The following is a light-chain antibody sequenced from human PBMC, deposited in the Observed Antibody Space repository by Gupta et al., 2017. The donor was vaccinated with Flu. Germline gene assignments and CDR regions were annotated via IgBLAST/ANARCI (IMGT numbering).Light chain of an antibody. Sequence: ATIASTLTTGASANNYVQRYPQRPGSSPTTVIYEDNQRPPGVPDRFSGSIDSSSNSVSLTISGLKTEDEAVYYCHSYDISNVIFGGGTKLTVL. CDR2: EDN. CDR3: HSYDISNVI. J-gene: IGLJ2*01. V-gene: IGLV6-57*01. CDR1: TGASANNY.